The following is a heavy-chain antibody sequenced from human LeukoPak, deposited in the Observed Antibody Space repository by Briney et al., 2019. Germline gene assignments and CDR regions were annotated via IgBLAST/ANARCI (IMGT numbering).Heavy chain of an antibody. D-gene: IGHD6-6*01. CDR1: GFTFSSYS. CDR3: ARNKPITAFFGMDV. Sequence: GGSLRLSCAASGFTFSSYSMNWVRQAPGEGLEWVSSISSSSSYIYYADSVKGRFTISKDNSKNTLYLQMNSLRHEDTAVYYCARNKPITAFFGMDVWGQGTTVIVSS. CDR2: ISSSSSYI. V-gene: IGHV3-21*01. J-gene: IGHJ6*02.